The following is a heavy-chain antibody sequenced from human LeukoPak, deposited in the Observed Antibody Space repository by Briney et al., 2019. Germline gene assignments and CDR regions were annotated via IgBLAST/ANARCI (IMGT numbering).Heavy chain of an antibody. J-gene: IGHJ4*02. CDR3: GRDRVGGRGYSLDY. V-gene: IGHV3-48*04. D-gene: IGHD5-18*01. CDR1: GFTFSSYS. CDR2: ISSSGSTI. Sequence: PGGSLRLSCAASGFTFSSYSMNWVRQAPGKGLEWVTYISSSGSTIYYADYVKGRFTVSRDSAKNSLYLQMNNLRAEDTALYYCGRDRVGGRGYSLDYLGQGTLVTVSS.